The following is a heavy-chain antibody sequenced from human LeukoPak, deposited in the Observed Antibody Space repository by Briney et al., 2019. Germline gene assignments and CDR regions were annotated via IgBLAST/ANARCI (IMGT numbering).Heavy chain of an antibody. D-gene: IGHD3-16*01. CDR2: INQEGSEK. Sequence: GGSLRLSCAASGVTFNLYWMNWIRQAPGKGLEWVANINQEGSEKYYVDSVKGRFTVSRDNVQNSLYLHMNSLRADDTAVYYCARGNRFGDLLDYWGQGTLVTVSS. CDR1: GVTFNLYW. J-gene: IGHJ4*02. V-gene: IGHV3-7*01. CDR3: ARGNRFGDLLDY.